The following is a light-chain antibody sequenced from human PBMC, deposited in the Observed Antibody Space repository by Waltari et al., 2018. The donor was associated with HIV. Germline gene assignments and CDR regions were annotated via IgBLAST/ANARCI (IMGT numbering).Light chain of an antibody. CDR1: RLDYKY. Sequence: SYELTPPPSVSVSPGQTASITCSGERLDYKYVSEYQKKPGQSPVLVIDQNSGRPSGIPERFSGSKSGNTATLTISGTQAMDEADFYCQSWDSSYVVFGGGTKLIVL. CDR3: QSWDSSYVV. V-gene: IGLV3-1*01. CDR2: QNS. J-gene: IGLJ3*02.